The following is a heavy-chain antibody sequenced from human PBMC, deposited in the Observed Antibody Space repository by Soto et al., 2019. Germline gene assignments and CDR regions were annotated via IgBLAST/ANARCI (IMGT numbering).Heavy chain of an antibody. V-gene: IGHV3-23*01. Sequence: EVQLLESGGGLVQPGGSLRLCCAASGFTFSSYAMNWVRQAPGKGLEWVSVIIGSDGTTYYADSVKGRFTISSDNSENTLTLQKNSLKAEDTAVYYCARRSISWYLDYWGQGTLVTVSS. CDR2: IIGSDGTT. CDR1: GFTFSSYA. D-gene: IGHD6-13*01. J-gene: IGHJ4*02. CDR3: ARRSISWYLDY.